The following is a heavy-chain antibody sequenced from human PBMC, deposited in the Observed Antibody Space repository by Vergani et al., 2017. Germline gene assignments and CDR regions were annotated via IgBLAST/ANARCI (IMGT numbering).Heavy chain of an antibody. Sequence: QVQLVQSGAEVKKPGASVKVSCKASGYTFTGYYMHWVRQAPGQGLEWMGWINPNSGGTNYAQKFQGRVTMTRDTSISTAYMALSRLRSDDTAVYYCARMQALGPGGYYFDYWGQGTLVTVSS. D-gene: IGHD3-16*01. J-gene: IGHJ4*02. CDR3: ARMQALGPGGYYFDY. CDR2: INPNSGGT. V-gene: IGHV1-2*02. CDR1: GYTFTGYY.